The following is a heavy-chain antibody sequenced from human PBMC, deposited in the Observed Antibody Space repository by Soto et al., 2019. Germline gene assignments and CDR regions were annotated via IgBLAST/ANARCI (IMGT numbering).Heavy chain of an antibody. CDR2: IIPIFGTA. CDR1: GGTFSRYA. CDR3: ERDPDYGDYGDAFDI. D-gene: IGHD4-17*01. V-gene: IGHV1-69*06. J-gene: IGHJ3*02. Sequence: SVKVSCKASGGTFSRYAISLVRQAPGQGLEWMGGIIPIFGTANYAQKFQGRVTITADKSTSTAYMELSSLRSEDTAVYYCERDPDYGDYGDAFDIWGQGTMVTVSS.